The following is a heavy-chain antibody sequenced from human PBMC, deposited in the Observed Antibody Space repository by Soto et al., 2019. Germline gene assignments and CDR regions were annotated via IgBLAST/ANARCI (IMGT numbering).Heavy chain of an antibody. Sequence: SVKVSCKASGFTFTSSAVQWVRQARGQRLEWIGGIVVGSGNTNYAHKFQERVTITRDMSTSTAYMELSSLRSEATAVYYCAAGPTVADPFDYWGQGTRVTVSS. D-gene: IGHD6-19*01. V-gene: IGHV1-58*01. CDR3: AAGPTVADPFDY. J-gene: IGHJ4*02. CDR2: IVVGSGNT. CDR1: GFTFTSSA.